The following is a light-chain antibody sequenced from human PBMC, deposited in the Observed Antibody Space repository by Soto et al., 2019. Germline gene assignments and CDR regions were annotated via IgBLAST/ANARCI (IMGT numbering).Light chain of an antibody. CDR1: QSVTSSY. Sequence: EVVLTQSPGTLSLSPVQRATLSCRASQSVTSSYLAWYQQKPGQAPRLLIYGASIRATGIPDRFSGSGSGADFTLTISRLEPEDFALFYCQHFDSSSCTFGQGTKLEIK. CDR2: GAS. J-gene: IGKJ2*02. CDR3: QHFDSSSCT. V-gene: IGKV3-20*01.